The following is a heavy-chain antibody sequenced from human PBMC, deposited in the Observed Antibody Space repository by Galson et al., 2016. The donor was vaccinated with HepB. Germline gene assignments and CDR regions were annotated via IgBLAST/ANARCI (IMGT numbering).Heavy chain of an antibody. CDR3: AKEADITGWSFFDY. J-gene: IGHJ4*02. Sequence: SLRLSCAASGFTFRSYAMSWVRQAPGKGLEWVSAISAGGAYTYYADSVKGRFTISRDNYKNTLYLQVNNLRAEDTAVYYCAKEADITGWSFFDYWGQGTLVTVSS. CDR2: ISAGGAYT. D-gene: IGHD6-19*01. CDR1: GFTFRSYA. V-gene: IGHV3-23*01.